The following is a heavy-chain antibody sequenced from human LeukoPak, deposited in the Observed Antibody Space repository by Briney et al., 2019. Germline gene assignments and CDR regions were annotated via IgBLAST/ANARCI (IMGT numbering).Heavy chain of an antibody. J-gene: IGHJ4*02. CDR1: GFIFNNYA. D-gene: IGHD6-6*01. Sequence: GGSLRLSCAGSGFIFNNYAMHWVRQPPGKGLEWVSGISWNSGTIDYADSVRGRFTISRDNAKNSLYLQMDSLRVEDTAFYYCARTARAARAFDYWGQGTLVTVSS. CDR2: ISWNSGTI. CDR3: ARTARAARAFDY. V-gene: IGHV3-9*01.